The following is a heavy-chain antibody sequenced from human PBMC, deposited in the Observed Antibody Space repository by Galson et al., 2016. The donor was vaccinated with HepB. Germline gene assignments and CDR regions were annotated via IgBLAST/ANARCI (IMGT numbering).Heavy chain of an antibody. CDR3: AKDRGLESHEYYFDY. V-gene: IGHV3-23*01. CDR1: GFTFSNFA. J-gene: IGHJ4*02. D-gene: IGHD1-1*01. CDR2: VYGGGNDP. Sequence: SLRLSCAASGFTFSNFAMSWVRQAPGKGLEWVSSVYGGGNDPTYADSGKGRFTISRDNSKNTLYLQMNNLRAEDTAIYYCAKDRGLESHEYYFDYWGQGALVTVSS.